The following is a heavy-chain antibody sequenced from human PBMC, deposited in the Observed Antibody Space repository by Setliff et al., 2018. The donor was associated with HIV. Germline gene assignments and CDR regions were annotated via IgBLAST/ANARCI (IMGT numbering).Heavy chain of an antibody. CDR1: GGSISDSH. J-gene: IGHJ4*02. V-gene: IGHV4-59*01. D-gene: IGHD3-10*01. CDR3: ARIAWKQGAVGSFCDY. CDR2: IYYSRTSSYENFFHTGTT. Sequence: SETLSLTCTVSGGSISDSHWSWIRQPPGKGLEWIGYIYYSRTSSYENFFHTGTTKYNPSLESRVTISQDTSKNQFSLRLSSVTAADSAVYYCARIAWKQGAVGSFCDYWGQGGLVTVSS.